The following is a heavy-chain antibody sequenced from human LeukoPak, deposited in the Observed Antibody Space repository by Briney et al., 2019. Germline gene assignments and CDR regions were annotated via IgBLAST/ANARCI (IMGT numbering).Heavy chain of an antibody. J-gene: IGHJ5*02. CDR3: ARVEGGQYCSGGSCYSWWFDP. V-gene: IGHV1-46*01. CDR1: TFXXXX. Sequence: TFXXXXMHWVRQAPGQGLEWMGIINPSGGSTSYAQKFQGRVTMTRDTSTSTVYMELSGLRSEDTAVYYCARVEGGQYCSGGSCYSWWFDPWGQGTLVTVSS. CDR2: INPSGGST. D-gene: IGHD2-15*01.